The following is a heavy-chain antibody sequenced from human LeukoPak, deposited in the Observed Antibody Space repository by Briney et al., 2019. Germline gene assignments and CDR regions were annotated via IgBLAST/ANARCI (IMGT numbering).Heavy chain of an antibody. V-gene: IGHV1-2*02. D-gene: IGHD3-3*01. CDR1: GYTFTGYY. Sequence: ASVKVSCKASGYTFTGYYMHWVRQAPGQGLEWMGWINPNSGGTNYAQKFQGRVTMTRDTSISTAYMELSRLRSDGTAVYYCARGGARESVFGVANIDYWGQGTLVTVSS. CDR2: INPNSGGT. CDR3: ARGGARESVFGVANIDY. J-gene: IGHJ4*02.